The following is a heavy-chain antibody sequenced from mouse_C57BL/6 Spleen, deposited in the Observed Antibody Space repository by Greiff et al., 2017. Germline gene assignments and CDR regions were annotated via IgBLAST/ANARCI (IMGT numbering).Heavy chain of an antibody. CDR2: IDPSDSYT. CDR1: GYTFTSYW. CDR3: ARALYGSSYSGYFDV. V-gene: IGHV1-69*01. Sequence: QVQLQQPGAELVMPGASVKLSCKASGYTFTSYWMHWVKQRPGQGLEWIGEIDPSDSYTNYNQKFKGKSTLTVDKYSSTAYMQLSSLTSEDSAVYYCARALYGSSYSGYFDVWGTGTTVTVSS. J-gene: IGHJ1*03. D-gene: IGHD1-1*01.